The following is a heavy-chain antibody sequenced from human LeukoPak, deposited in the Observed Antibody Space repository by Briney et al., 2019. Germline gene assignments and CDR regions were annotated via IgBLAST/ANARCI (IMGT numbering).Heavy chain of an antibody. CDR1: GYTFTSYY. D-gene: IGHD2-8*01. CDR2: INPSGGST. V-gene: IGHV1-46*01. J-gene: IGHJ3*02. CDR3: ARSHIVLLLYATNDAFDI. Sequence: GASVKVSCKASGYTFTSYYMHWVRQAPGQGLEWMGIINPSGGSTSYAQKFQGRVTMTRDMSTSTVYMELSSLRSEDTAVYYCARSHIVLLLYATNDAFDIWGQGTMVTVSS.